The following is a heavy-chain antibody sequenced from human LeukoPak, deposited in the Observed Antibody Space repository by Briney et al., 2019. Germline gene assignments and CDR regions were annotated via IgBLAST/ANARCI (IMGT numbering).Heavy chain of an antibody. Sequence: GGSLRLSCAASGFTFDDYAMHWVRQAPGKGLEWVSGISWNSGSIGYADSVEGRFTISRDNAKNSLYLQMNSLRAEDTALYYCAKDLQWLVHRVFDYWGQGTLVTVSS. V-gene: IGHV3-9*01. CDR1: GFTFDDYA. D-gene: IGHD6-19*01. J-gene: IGHJ4*02. CDR3: AKDLQWLVHRVFDY. CDR2: ISWNSGSI.